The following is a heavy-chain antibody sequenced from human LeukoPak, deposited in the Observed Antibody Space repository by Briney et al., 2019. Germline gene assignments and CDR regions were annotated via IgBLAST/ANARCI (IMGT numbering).Heavy chain of an antibody. Sequence: PGTSLRLSCAASGFTFSRNAMHWVRQAPGKGLEWVAVTSYDGDNQYYADSVKGRFTISRDNSKNTLYLQMNSLRAEDTAVYYCAKARRIVVVVAATDYWGQGTLVTVSS. V-gene: IGHV3-30*04. J-gene: IGHJ4*02. CDR2: TSYDGDNQ. D-gene: IGHD2-15*01. CDR1: GFTFSRNA. CDR3: AKARRIVVVVAATDY.